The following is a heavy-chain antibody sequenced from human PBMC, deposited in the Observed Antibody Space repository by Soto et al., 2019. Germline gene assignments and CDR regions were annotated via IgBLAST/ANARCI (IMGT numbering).Heavy chain of an antibody. CDR3: ARDLTTPGDFFYDDFDV. CDR1: GFTFSAFW. D-gene: IGHD2-21*01. V-gene: IGHV3-7*04. CDR2: IKRDGTVT. Sequence: EVQLVESGGGLVQPGESLRLSCAASGFTFSAFWMTWLRQAPGKGLEWVANIKRDGTVTPYGDSVEGRCTLSMDNAQNSLFLQLHSLRPEDTDMYYCARDLTTPGDFFYDDFDVWGQGTVVTVSS. J-gene: IGHJ3*01.